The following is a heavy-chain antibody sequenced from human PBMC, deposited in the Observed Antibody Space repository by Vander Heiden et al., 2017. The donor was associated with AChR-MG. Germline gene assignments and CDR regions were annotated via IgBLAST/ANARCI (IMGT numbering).Heavy chain of an antibody. V-gene: IGHV3-11*01. Sequence: QVQLVESGGGLVKPGGSLRLSCAASGFALSDYYMSWIRQAPGMGLEWVSYISGSDTTVYYTDSVKGRFTISRDNTKNSLYLQINSLRAEDTAVDYCARGGNFDTYYYYDREVWGKGTTGTVSS. CDR2: ISGSDTTV. CDR3: ARGGNFDTYYYYDREV. CDR1: GFALSDYY. J-gene: IGHJ6*03. D-gene: IGHD2-21*02.